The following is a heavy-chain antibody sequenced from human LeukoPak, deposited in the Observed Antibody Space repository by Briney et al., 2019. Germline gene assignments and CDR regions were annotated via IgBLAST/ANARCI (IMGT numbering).Heavy chain of an antibody. CDR1: GGTFSSYT. CDR2: IIPIFAIS. V-gene: IGHV1-69*01. D-gene: IGHD6-6*01. Sequence: SVKVSCKASGGTFSSYTISWVRQAPGQGLEWMGGIIPIFAISNYAQRFQGRVTITADESTSTVYMELSSLRSEDTAVYYCARLEYSTSSEWLDPWGQGTLVTVSS. CDR3: ARLEYSTSSEWLDP. J-gene: IGHJ5*02.